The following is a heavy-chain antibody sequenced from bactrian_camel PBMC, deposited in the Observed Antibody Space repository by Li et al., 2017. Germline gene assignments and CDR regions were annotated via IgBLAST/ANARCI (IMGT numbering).Heavy chain of an antibody. Sequence: HVQLVESGGGSAQTGGSLRLSCADSGHGYSWYCMAWFRQAAGKEREAVAMIFTDSGPTFYNDAVKGRFTISQDYAKNTMYLQMNSLKTEDTAVYYCAPAGRSYVDIKCRARLGQGTQVTVS. CDR2: IFTDSGPT. V-gene: IGHV3-2*01. D-gene: IGHD7*01. CDR1: GHGYSWYC. J-gene: IGHJ4*01.